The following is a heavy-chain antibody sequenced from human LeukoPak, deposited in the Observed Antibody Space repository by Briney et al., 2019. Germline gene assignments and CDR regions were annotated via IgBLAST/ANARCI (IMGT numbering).Heavy chain of an antibody. CDR1: GYTFTSYD. V-gene: IGHV1-8*01. CDR2: MNPNSGNT. Sequence: ASVKVSCKASGYTFTSYDINWVRQAPGQGLEWMGWMNPNSGNTGYAQKFQGGVTMTRNTSISTAYMELSSLRSEDTAVYYCARGLHSGWYRYYYYGMDVWGQGTTVTVSS. J-gene: IGHJ6*02. CDR3: ARGLHSGWYRYYYYGMDV. D-gene: IGHD6-19*01.